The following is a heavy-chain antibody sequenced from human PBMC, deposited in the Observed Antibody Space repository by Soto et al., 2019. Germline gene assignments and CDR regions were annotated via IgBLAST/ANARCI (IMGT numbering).Heavy chain of an antibody. CDR3: ARGFYYYYGMDV. CDR2: VHHSGST. J-gene: IGHJ6*02. Sequence: QVQLQESGPGPVKPSETLSLTCTVYGGSMNPFYWSWIRQAPGKGLEWIGYVHHSGSTNYNPSLKSRVTISVDTSKDQISLRLTSVTAADTALYYCARGFYYYYGMDVWGQGTTVTVSS. CDR1: GGSMNPFY. V-gene: IGHV4-59*01.